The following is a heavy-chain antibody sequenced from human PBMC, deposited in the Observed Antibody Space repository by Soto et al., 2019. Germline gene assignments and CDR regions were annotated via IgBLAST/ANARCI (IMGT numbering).Heavy chain of an antibody. J-gene: IGHJ4*02. V-gene: IGHV3-30*18. CDR3: AKSEECRYYGSGED. D-gene: IGHD3-10*01. Sequence: QVQLVESGGGVVQPGRSLRLSCAASGFTFSRSGMHWVRQAPGKGLEWVAGISYDGTNKYYANSVKGRITIARDNSKNTLYLQMNSLRAEDTAGEYCAKSEECRYYGSGEDGGQGTLVTVSS. CDR1: GFTFSRSG. CDR2: ISYDGTNK.